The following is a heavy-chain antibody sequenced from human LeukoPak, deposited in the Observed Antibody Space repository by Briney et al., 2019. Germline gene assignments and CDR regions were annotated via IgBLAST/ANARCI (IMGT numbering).Heavy chain of an antibody. CDR1: GFTFSSYE. CDR2: ISSSGSTI. J-gene: IGHJ6*04. D-gene: IGHD3-10*02. Sequence: GGSLRLSCAASGFTFSSYEMNWVRQAPGKGLEWVAYISSSGSTIYYADSVKGRFTISRDNANNSLYLQMNSLRAEDTAVYYCAELGITMIGGVWGKGTTVTISS. CDR3: AELGITMIGGV. V-gene: IGHV3-48*03.